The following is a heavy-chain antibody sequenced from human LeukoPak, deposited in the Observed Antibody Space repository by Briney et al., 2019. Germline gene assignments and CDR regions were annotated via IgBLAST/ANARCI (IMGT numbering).Heavy chain of an antibody. CDR1: GFTFSNYG. CDR2: ISGSGGST. J-gene: IGHJ4*02. D-gene: IGHD5-18*01. Sequence: GGSLRLSCAASGFTFSNYGMSWVRQAPGKGLEWVSGISGSGGSTYYADSVKGRFTISRDNSKNTLYLQMNSLRAEDTAVYYCAKDLGWIHFAYWGQGTLVTVSS. V-gene: IGHV3-23*01. CDR3: AKDLGWIHFAY.